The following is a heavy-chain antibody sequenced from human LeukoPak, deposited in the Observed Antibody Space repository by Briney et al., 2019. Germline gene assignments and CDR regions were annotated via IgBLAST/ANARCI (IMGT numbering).Heavy chain of an antibody. CDR2: TSGSGGST. J-gene: IGHJ4*02. Sequence: GGSLRLSCAASGFTFSSYAMSWVRQAPGKGLEWVSATSGSGGSTYYADSVKGRFTISRDNSKNTLYLQMNSLRAEDTAVYYCAKERSPDIVVVPAPAGYWGQGTLVTVSS. CDR3: AKERSPDIVVVPAPAGY. D-gene: IGHD2-2*01. V-gene: IGHV3-23*01. CDR1: GFTFSSYA.